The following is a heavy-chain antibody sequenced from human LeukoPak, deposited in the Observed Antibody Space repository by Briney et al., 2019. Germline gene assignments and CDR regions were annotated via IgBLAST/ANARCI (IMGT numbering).Heavy chain of an antibody. CDR3: ARWENYYYYMDV. J-gene: IGHJ6*03. CDR2: INHSGST. D-gene: IGHD1-26*01. V-gene: IGHV4-34*01. Sequence: SETLSLTCAVYGGSFSGYYLSWIRQPPGKGLEWIGEINHSGSTNYNPSLKSRVTISVDTSKNQFSLKLSSVTAADTAVYYCARWENYYYYMDVWGKGTTVTVSS. CDR1: GGSFSGYY.